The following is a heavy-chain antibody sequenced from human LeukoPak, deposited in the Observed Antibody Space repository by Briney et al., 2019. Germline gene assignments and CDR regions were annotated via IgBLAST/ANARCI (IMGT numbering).Heavy chain of an antibody. CDR2: ISGSGGST. D-gene: IGHD6-13*01. Sequence: GGSLRLSCAASGFTFSSYAMSWVRQAPGKGLEWVSAISGSGGSTYYADSVKGRFTISRDNSKNTLYLQMNSLRAEDTAVYYCARESSSWLTGFGEYFDYWGQGTLVTVSS. J-gene: IGHJ4*02. V-gene: IGHV3-23*01. CDR1: GFTFSSYA. CDR3: ARESSSWLTGFGEYFDY.